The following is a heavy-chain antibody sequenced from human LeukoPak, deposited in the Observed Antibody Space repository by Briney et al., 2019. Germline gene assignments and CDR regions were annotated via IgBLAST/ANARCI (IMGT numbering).Heavy chain of an antibody. Sequence: GESLKISCKGSGYSFTSYWIGWVRQMPGKGLEWMGIIYPGDSDTRYSPSFQGQVTISADKSISTAYLQWSSLKASDTAMYYCARPPSGKLSGWYSDAFDIWGQGTMVTVSS. CDR1: GYSFTSYW. J-gene: IGHJ3*02. CDR3: ARPPSGKLSGWYSDAFDI. V-gene: IGHV5-51*01. CDR2: IYPGDSDT. D-gene: IGHD6-19*01.